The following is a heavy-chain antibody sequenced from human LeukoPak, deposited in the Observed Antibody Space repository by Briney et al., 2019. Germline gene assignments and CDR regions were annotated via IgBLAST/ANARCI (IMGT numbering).Heavy chain of an antibody. D-gene: IGHD3-10*01. V-gene: IGHV3-11*01. J-gene: IGHJ5*02. CDR3: ARGQTYYYGSGSYYSANWFDP. CDR2: ISSSGSTI. Sequence: GGSLRLSCAASGFTFSDYYMSWIRQAPGKGLEWVSYISSSGSTIYYADSVKGRFTISRDNAKNSLYLQMNSLRAEDTAVYYCARGQTYYYGSGSYYSANWFDPWGQGTLVTVSS. CDR1: GFTFSDYY.